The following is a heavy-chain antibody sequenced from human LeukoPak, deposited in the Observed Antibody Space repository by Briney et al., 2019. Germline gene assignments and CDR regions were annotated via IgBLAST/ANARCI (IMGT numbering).Heavy chain of an antibody. CDR1: GGSISSGGYS. CDR2: IYHSGST. CDR3: AREGRAFDI. Sequence: KSSETLSLTCAVSGGSISSGGYSWSWIRQPPGKGLEWIGYIYHSGSTYYNPSLKSRVTISVDRSKNQFSLKLSSVTAADTAVYYCAREGRAFDIWSQGTMVTVSS. J-gene: IGHJ3*02. V-gene: IGHV4-30-2*01.